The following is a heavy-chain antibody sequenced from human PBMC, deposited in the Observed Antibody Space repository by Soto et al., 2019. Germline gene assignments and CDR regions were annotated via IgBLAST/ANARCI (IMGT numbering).Heavy chain of an antibody. V-gene: IGHV3-11*01. Sequence: GGSLRLSCTASGFTFSDYYMSWIRQAPGKGLEWLAYISGSGSTTYYTDSVKGRFAISRDNARTSLYLQINSLRVEDSAVYYCARSSLTYFEFWGQGTLVTVPS. J-gene: IGHJ4*02. CDR3: ARSSLTYFEF. CDR2: ISGSGSTT. CDR1: GFTFSDYY.